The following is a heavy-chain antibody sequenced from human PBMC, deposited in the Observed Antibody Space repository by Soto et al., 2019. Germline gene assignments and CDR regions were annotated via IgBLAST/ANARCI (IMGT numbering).Heavy chain of an antibody. V-gene: IGHV3-11*01. CDR2: ISSRGSSI. J-gene: IGHJ3*02. D-gene: IGHD5-18*01. CDR1: GFTFSDYY. CDR3: ASSRAPIQLWSKERLPAFDI. Sequence: GGSLRLSCAVSGFTFSDYYMSWIRQAPGKGLEWVSYISSRGSSIYYADSVKGRFTISRDNAKNSLYLQMNGLRAEDTAVYYCASSRAPIQLWSKERLPAFDIWGQGTMVTVSS.